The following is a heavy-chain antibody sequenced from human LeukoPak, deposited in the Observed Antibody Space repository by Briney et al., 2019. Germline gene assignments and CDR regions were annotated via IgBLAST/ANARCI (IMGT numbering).Heavy chain of an antibody. CDR2: ISRDSSNI. Sequence: GGSLRLSCAASGFSFTSYSINWVRQAPGKGLEWVSYISRDSSNIYYADSVKGRFTISRDNAKNSLYLQMNSLRVEDTALYYCARDLHYYVAMDVWGQGTTVTVSS. D-gene: IGHD3-10*02. J-gene: IGHJ6*02. V-gene: IGHV3-48*01. CDR3: ARDLHYYVAMDV. CDR1: GFSFTSYS.